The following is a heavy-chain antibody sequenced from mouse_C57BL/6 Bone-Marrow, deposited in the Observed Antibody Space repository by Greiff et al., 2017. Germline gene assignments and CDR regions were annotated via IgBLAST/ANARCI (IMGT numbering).Heavy chain of an antibody. CDR1: GYTFTDYN. D-gene: IGHD4-1*01. J-gene: IGHJ1*03. CDR2: INPNNGGT. CDR3: SRGEGNWGYFDV. Sequence: EVKLQESGPELVKPGASVKIPCKASGYTFTDYNMDWVKQSHVKSLEWIGDINPNNGGTIYNQKFKGKATLTVDKSSSTAYMELRGLTSEDTAVYYCSRGEGNWGYFDVWGTGTTVTVSS. V-gene: IGHV1-18*01.